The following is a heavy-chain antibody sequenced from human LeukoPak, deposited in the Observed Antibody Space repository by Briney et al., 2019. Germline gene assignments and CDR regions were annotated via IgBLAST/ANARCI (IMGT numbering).Heavy chain of an antibody. Sequence: ASVKVSCKASGYTFTSYDINWVRQATGQGLEWMGWMNPNSGNTGYAQKFQGRVTMTRNTSISTAYMEPSSLRSEDTAVYYCARGRSSGCGFDPWGQGTLVTVSS. CDR3: ARGRSSGCGFDP. D-gene: IGHD6-19*01. CDR1: GYTFTSYD. V-gene: IGHV1-8*01. CDR2: MNPNSGNT. J-gene: IGHJ5*02.